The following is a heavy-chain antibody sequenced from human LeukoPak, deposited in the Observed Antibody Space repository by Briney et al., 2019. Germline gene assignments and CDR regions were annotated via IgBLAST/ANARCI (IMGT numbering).Heavy chain of an antibody. CDR2: MNHSGSA. J-gene: IGHJ5*02. CDR1: GGSFSGYY. D-gene: IGHD6-19*01. Sequence: SETLSLTCAVYGGSFSGYYWTWIRQPPGKGLEWIGEMNHSGSANYNPSLKSRVTISVDTSKNQFSLKLSSVTAADTAVYYCARRKSSGWYLGLGWFDPWGQGTLVTVSS. V-gene: IGHV4-34*01. CDR3: ARRKSSGWYLGLGWFDP.